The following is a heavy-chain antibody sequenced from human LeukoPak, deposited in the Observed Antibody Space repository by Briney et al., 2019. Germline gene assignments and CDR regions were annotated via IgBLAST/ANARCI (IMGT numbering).Heavy chain of an antibody. CDR2: ISSSGSTI. D-gene: IGHD5-24*01. Sequence: GGSLRLSCAASGFTFSDYYMSWIRQAPGKGLEWVSYISSSGSTIYYADSVKGRFTISRDNAKNSLYLQMNSLRAEDTAVYYCARADMATNSPYFDYWGQGTLVTVSS. J-gene: IGHJ4*02. CDR1: GFTFSDYY. V-gene: IGHV3-11*04. CDR3: ARADMATNSPYFDY.